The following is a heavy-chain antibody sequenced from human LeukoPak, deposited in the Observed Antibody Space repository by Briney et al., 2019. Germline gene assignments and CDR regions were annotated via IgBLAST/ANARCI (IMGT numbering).Heavy chain of an antibody. CDR3: ARGSPTGTTQEVNWFDP. CDR1: GGSFSGYY. J-gene: IGHJ5*02. Sequence: SETLSLTCAVYGGSFSGYYWSWIRQPPRKGLEWIGEINRSGGTNYNPSLKSRVTISVDTSKNQFSLKLSSVTAADTAVYYCARGSPTGTTQEVNWFDPWGQGTLVTVSS. CDR2: INRSGGT. D-gene: IGHD1-1*01. V-gene: IGHV4-34*01.